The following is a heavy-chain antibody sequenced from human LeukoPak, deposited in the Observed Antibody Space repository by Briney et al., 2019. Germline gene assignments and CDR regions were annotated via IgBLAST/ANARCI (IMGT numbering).Heavy chain of an antibody. D-gene: IGHD3-22*01. CDR2: MNPNRGNT. V-gene: IGHV1-8*01. CDR3: ARVGDSSGYYLDDAFDI. J-gene: IGHJ3*02. Sequence: ASVKVSCKASGYTFSSYDINWVRQATGQGLEWMGWMNPNRGNTGYAQKFQGRVTMTRNTSISTAYMELSSLRSEDTAVYYCARVGDSSGYYLDDAFDIWGQGTMVTVSS. CDR1: GYTFSSYD.